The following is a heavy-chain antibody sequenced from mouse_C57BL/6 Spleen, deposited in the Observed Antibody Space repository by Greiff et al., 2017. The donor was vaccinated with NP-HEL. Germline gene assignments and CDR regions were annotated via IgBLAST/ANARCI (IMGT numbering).Heavy chain of an antibody. CDR1: GYAFSSSW. J-gene: IGHJ2*01. D-gene: IGHD2-5*01. V-gene: IGHV1-82*01. CDR3: AREGYYSNWGYFDY. CDR2: IYPGDGDT. Sequence: QVQLQQSGPELVKPGASVKISCKASGYAFSSSWMNWVKQRPGKGLEWIGRIYPGDGDTNYNGKFKGKATLTADKSSSTAYMQLSSLTSEDSAVYFCAREGYYSNWGYFDYWGQGTTLTVSS.